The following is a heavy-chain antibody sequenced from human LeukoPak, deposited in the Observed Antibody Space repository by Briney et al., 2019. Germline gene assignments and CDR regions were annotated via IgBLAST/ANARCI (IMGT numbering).Heavy chain of an antibody. Sequence: ASVKVSCKASGYTFTSSAISWVRQAPGQGHEWMGWISAYNGNTNYAQKLQGRVTMTTDTSTSTAYMELRSLRSDDTAVYYCARDRPYSSGWYGVNFDYWGQGTLVTVSS. CDR2: ISAYNGNT. V-gene: IGHV1-18*01. J-gene: IGHJ4*02. D-gene: IGHD6-19*01. CDR3: ARDRPYSSGWYGVNFDY. CDR1: GYTFTSSA.